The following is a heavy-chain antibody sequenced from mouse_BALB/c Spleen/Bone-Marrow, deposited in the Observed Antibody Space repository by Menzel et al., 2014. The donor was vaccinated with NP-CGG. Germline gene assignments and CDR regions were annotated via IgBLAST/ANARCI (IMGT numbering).Heavy chain of an antibody. Sequence: DVMLVESGGGLVQPGGSLRLSCATSWFTFTDYYMSWVRQPPGKALEWLGFIRNKANGYTTEYSASVKGRFTISRGNSQSILYLQMNTLRAEDSATYYCARSLYPRAMDYWGQGTSVTVSS. CDR3: ARSLYPRAMDY. CDR2: IRNKANGYTT. V-gene: IGHV7-3*02. D-gene: IGHD2-1*01. J-gene: IGHJ4*01. CDR1: WFTFTDYY.